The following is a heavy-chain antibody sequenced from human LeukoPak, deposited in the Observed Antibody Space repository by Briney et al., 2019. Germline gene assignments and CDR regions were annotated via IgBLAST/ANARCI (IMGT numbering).Heavy chain of an antibody. V-gene: IGHV1-24*01. CDR2: FDPEDGET. CDR3: ATRNLVRAVDIYFDY. CDR1: GYTLTDLS. Sequence: GASVKVSCKVSGYTLTDLSMHWVRQAPGKGLEWMGGFDPEDGETIYAQKFQGRVTMTEDTSTDTAYMELSSLRSEDTAVYYCATRNLVRAVDIYFDYWGQGTLVTVSS. J-gene: IGHJ4*02. D-gene: IGHD3-10*01.